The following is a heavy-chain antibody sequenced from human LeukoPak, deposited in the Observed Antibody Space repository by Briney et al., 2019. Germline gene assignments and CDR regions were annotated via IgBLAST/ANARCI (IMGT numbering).Heavy chain of an antibody. J-gene: IGHJ6*03. Sequence: GGSLRLSCAGSGFTISSYGMSWVRQAPGRGLEWVSVLYRDGSTYYADSVKGRFTISRDNSKNTLYLQMNSLRVDDTAVYYCARDSGDGDYTPDMDLWGKGTTVTVSS. D-gene: IGHD2-21*02. CDR3: ARDSGDGDYTPDMDL. CDR2: LYRDGST. V-gene: IGHV3-53*01. CDR1: GFTISSYG.